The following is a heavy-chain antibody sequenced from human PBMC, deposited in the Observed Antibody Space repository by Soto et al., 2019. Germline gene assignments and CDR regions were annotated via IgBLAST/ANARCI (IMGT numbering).Heavy chain of an antibody. CDR1: GFTFSSYA. CDR2: ISYDGSNK. V-gene: IGHV3-30-3*01. D-gene: IGHD3-3*01. J-gene: IGHJ6*02. CDR3: ARETYYDFWSGPYYGMDV. Sequence: QVQLVESGGGVVQPGRSLRLSCAASGFTFSSYAMHWVRQAPGKGLEWVAVISYDGSNKYYADSVKGRFTISRDNSKNTLYLQMNSLRAEDTAVYCCARETYYDFWSGPYYGMDVWGQGTTVTVSS.